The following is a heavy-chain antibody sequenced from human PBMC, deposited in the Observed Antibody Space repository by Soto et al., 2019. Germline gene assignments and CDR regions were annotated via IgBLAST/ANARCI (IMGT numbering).Heavy chain of an antibody. D-gene: IGHD5-18*01. J-gene: IGHJ6*02. V-gene: IGHV3-33*01. CDR1: GFTFSSYG. Sequence: PGGSLRLSCAASGFTFSSYGMHWVRQAPGKGLEWVAVIWYDGSNKYYADSVKGRFTISRDNSKNTLYLQMNSLRAEDTAVYYCAREKRIQLSSYYYGMDVWGQGTTVTVSS. CDR3: AREKRIQLSSYYYGMDV. CDR2: IWYDGSNK.